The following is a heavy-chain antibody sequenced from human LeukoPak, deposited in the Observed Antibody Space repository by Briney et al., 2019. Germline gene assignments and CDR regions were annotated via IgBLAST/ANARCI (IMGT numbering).Heavy chain of an antibody. Sequence: GGSLRLSCAASGFAFNIYPMTWVRQAPGKGLEWVSAVGGGGTDTYYADSVKGRFTISRDNSKNTLFLQMNSLRAEDTALYYRAKYVKAAVVAGFDYWGQGTLVTVSS. CDR2: VGGGGTDT. CDR1: GFAFNIYP. J-gene: IGHJ4*02. CDR3: AKYVKAAVVAGFDY. D-gene: IGHD6-19*01. V-gene: IGHV3-23*01.